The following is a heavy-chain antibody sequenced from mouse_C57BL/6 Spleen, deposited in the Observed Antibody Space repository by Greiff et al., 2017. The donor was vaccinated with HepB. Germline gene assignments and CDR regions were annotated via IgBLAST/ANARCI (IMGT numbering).Heavy chain of an antibody. J-gene: IGHJ1*03. CDR1: GYTFTSYW. D-gene: IGHD1-1*01. V-gene: IGHV1-52*01. CDR3: ARGGITTVVDWYFDV. CDR2: IDPSDSET. Sequence: VQLQQSGAELVRPGSSVKLSCKASGYTFTSYWMHWVKQRPIQGLEWIGNIDPSDSETHYNQKFKDKATLTVDKSSSTAYMQLSSLTSEDSAVYYCARGGITTVVDWYFDVWGTGTTVTVSS.